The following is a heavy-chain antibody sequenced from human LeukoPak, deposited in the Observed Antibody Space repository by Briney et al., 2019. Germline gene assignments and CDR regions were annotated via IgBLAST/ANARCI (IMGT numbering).Heavy chain of an antibody. CDR3: ARLLSENDAFDI. V-gene: IGHV1-18*01. Sequence: ASVKVSCKASGYTFTSYGISWVRQAPGQGLEWLGWISAYNGNTNYAQKLQGRVTMTTDTSTSTAYMELRSLRSDDTAVYYCARLLSENDAFDIWGQGTMVTVSS. D-gene: IGHD2-2*01. J-gene: IGHJ3*02. CDR2: ISAYNGNT. CDR1: GYTFTSYG.